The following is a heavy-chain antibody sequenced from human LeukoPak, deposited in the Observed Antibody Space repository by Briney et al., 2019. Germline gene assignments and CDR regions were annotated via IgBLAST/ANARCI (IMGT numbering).Heavy chain of an antibody. D-gene: IGHD1-26*01. CDR1: GFTFSSYS. Sequence: GGSLRLSCAASGFTFSSYSMIWVRQAPGKGLEWVSYINSGSSTIHYADSVKGRFTISRDNAENSLYLQMNSLSAEDTAVYYCARAWGATEFDPWGQGALVASPQ. V-gene: IGHV3-48*04. J-gene: IGHJ5*02. CDR2: INSGSSTI. CDR3: ARAWGATEFDP.